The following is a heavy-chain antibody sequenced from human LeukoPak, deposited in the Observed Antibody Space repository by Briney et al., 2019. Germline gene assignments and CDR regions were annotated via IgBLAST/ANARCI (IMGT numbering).Heavy chain of an antibody. J-gene: IGHJ4*02. CDR3: SKGDSSSWPSLDY. V-gene: IGHV3-30*18. CDR2: ISYDGSNK. D-gene: IGHD6-13*01. CDR1: GFTFSSYG. Sequence: PGGSLRLSCAASGFTFSSYGMHWVRQAPGKGLEWVAVISYDGSNKYYADSVKGRFTISRDNSKNTLYLQMNRLRGEDTAVYYCSKGDSSSWPSLDYWGQGTLVTVSS.